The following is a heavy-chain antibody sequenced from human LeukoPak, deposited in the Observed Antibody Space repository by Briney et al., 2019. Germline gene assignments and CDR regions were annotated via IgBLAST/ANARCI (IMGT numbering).Heavy chain of an antibody. J-gene: IGHJ4*02. CDR3: ASQSARTGIVVVTATLDY. CDR1: GGTISSCSNY. Sequence: PSETLSLTCTVSGGTISSCSNYWGRLPQPPGKGLEWSVSIYYGGSTYYNPSLKSRVTICVDTYKNQFSLKLSSVTAADTAVYYCASQSARTGIVVVTATLDYWGQGTLVTVSS. CDR2: IYYGGST. V-gene: IGHV4-39*01. D-gene: IGHD2-21*02.